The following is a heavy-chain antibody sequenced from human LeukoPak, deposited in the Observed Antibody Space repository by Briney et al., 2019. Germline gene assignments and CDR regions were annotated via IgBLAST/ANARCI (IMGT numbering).Heavy chain of an antibody. CDR2: INHSGST. V-gene: IGHV4-30-2*01. CDR1: GGSISSGGYS. Sequence: PSETLSLICAVSGGSISSGGYSWSWIRQPPGKGLEWIGEINHSGSTNYNPSLKSRVTISVDTSKNQFSLKLSSVTAADTAVYYCARGSSGNSWFQHWGQGTLVTVSS. CDR3: ARGSSGNSWFQH. D-gene: IGHD4-23*01. J-gene: IGHJ1*01.